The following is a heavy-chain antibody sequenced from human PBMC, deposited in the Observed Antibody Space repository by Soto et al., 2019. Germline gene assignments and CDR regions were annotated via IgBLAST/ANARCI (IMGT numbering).Heavy chain of an antibody. CDR3: ARDRNYYGSGSYWRAFDI. V-gene: IGHV1-18*01. CDR2: ISGNNGNT. J-gene: IGHJ3*02. Sequence: QVQLVQSGAEVKKPGASVKVSCKASGYTFTNYGISWVRQAPGQGLEWMGWISGNNGNTNYAQKLQGRVTMTTDTSTNTAYMELRSLRSDDTAMYYCARDRNYYGSGSYWRAFDIWGQGTMVTVSS. D-gene: IGHD3-10*01. CDR1: GYTFTNYG.